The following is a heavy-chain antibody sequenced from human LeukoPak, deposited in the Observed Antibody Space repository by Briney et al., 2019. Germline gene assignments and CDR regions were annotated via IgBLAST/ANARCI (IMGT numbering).Heavy chain of an antibody. J-gene: IGHJ5*02. D-gene: IGHD5-24*01. CDR2: ISGSGGST. V-gene: IGHV3-23*01. CDR3: AKDRDRYNYANWFDP. Sequence: GGSLRLSCAASGFIFNSYAMSWVRQAPGKGLEWVSAISGSGGSTYYADSVKGRLTISRDNSKNTLYLQMNSLRAEDTALYYCAKDRDRYNYANWFDPWGQGTLVTVSS. CDR1: GFIFNSYA.